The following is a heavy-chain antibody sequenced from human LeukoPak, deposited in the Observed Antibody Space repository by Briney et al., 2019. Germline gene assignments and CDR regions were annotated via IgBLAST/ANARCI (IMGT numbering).Heavy chain of an antibody. J-gene: IGHJ3*02. CDR1: GYTFTSYS. CDR3: ARVGSSWYLDAFDI. CDR2: ISANNGYT. V-gene: IGHV1-18*01. D-gene: IGHD6-13*01. Sequence: ASVKVSCKASGYTFTSYSLSWVRQAPGQGLEWMGWISANNGYTNYAQKLQGRVTMTTDTSTSTAYMELRSLRSDDTAVYYCARVGSSWYLDAFDIWGQGKMVTVSS.